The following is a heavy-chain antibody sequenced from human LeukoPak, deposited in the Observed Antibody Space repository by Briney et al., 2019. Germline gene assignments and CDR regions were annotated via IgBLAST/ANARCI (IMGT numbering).Heavy chain of an antibody. CDR2: INPNSGGT. Sequence: GPVKVSCKASGYTFTGYYMHWVRQAPGQGLEWMGWINPNSGGTNYAQKFQGRVTMTRDTSISTAYMELSRLRSDDTAVYYCARGNNWDPKNDYWGQGTLVTVSS. CDR1: GYTFTGYY. CDR3: ARGNNWDPKNDY. V-gene: IGHV1-2*02. J-gene: IGHJ4*02. D-gene: IGHD1-20*01.